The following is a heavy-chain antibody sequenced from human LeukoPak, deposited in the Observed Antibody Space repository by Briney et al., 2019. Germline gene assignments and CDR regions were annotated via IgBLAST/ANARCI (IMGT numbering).Heavy chain of an antibody. CDR2: IYYSGST. J-gene: IGHJ4*02. Sequence: SESLSLTCTVSGGSISSYYWSWVRQPPGKGLEWMGYIYYSGSTTSHPCLKSAVTISVDTSKNQFSLRRTSVTAADTSVYYGASAAELYFIDYWGQGTLVTVSS. V-gene: IGHV4-59*01. CDR3: ASAAELYFIDY. CDR1: GGSISSYY. D-gene: IGHD2-8*01.